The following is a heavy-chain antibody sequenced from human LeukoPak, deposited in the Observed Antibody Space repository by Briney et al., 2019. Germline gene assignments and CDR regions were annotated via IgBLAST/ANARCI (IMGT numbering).Heavy chain of an antibody. J-gene: IGHJ5*02. CDR2: IYYSGST. Sequence: SETLSLTCTVSGGSISSSSYYWGWIRQPPGKGLEWIGSIYYSGSTYYNPSLKSRVTISVDTSKNQFSLKLSSVTAADTAVYYCARHAYIITWWTWFDPWGQGTLVTVSS. CDR3: ARHAYIITWWTWFDP. V-gene: IGHV4-39*01. CDR1: GGSISSSSYY. D-gene: IGHD3-10*01.